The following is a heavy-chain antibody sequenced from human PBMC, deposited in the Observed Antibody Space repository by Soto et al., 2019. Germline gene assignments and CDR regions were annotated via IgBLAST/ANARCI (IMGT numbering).Heavy chain of an antibody. Sequence: GPLRLSCAASGFTGSSNFMSWVRQAPGKGLEWVSVIYTNDLTSYSDSVKGRFTISLDNSNNTLYLQMTSLRAEDTAIYYCATRVGPSGRYYFDSWGQGALVTVSS. CDR1: GFTGSSNF. CDR3: ATRVGPSGRYYFDS. D-gene: IGHD1-26*01. V-gene: IGHV3-53*01. J-gene: IGHJ4*02. CDR2: IYTNDLT.